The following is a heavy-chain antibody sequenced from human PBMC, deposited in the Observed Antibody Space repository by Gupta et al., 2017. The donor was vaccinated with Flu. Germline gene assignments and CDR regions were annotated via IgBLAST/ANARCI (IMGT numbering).Heavy chain of an antibody. CDR1: GGSFNGYY. CDR3: ARQLWSNYFDY. Sequence: QVQLQQWGAGLLKPSETLSLTCPVYGGSFNGYYWSWIRQPPGKGVKWIGAIKHSGSTNYNPSLKSRFTISVDTSKNQFSLKLSSVTAADTAVYYCARQLWSNYFDYLGHGTLVTVSS. D-gene: IGHD5-18*01. V-gene: IGHV4-34*01. J-gene: IGHJ4*01. CDR2: IKHSGST.